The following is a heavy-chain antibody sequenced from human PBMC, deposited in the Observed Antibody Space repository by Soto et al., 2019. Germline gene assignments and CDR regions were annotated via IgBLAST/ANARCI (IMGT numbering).Heavy chain of an antibody. CDR3: ARAKGWPDISFHP. J-gene: IGHJ1*01. D-gene: IGHD3-9*01. CDR1: GFGFSSYS. V-gene: IGHV3-48*02. CDR2: ISSTSSII. Sequence: EVQLVESGGGLVQPGGFLRLSCAASGFGFSSYSMNWVRQAPGKGLEWVSYISSTSSIIYYADSVKGRFTTSRDNAKNSPYLQMNSLRDADTAVYYFARAKGWPDISFHPWAQGTLVIVSS.